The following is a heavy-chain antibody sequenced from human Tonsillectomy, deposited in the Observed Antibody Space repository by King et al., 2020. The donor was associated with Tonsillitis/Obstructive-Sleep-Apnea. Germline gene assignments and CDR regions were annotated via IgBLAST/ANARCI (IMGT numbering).Heavy chain of an antibody. CDR1: GFTFSSYW. V-gene: IGHV3-7*01. J-gene: IGHJ4*02. CDR3: ARDLGLDY. CDR2: IKEDGSEK. Sequence: VQLVESGGGLVQPGGSLRLSCAASGFTFSSYWMSWVRQAPGKGLEWVANIKEDGSEKYYVDSVKGRFTISRDNSKNSLYLQMNSLGAEDTAVYYCARDLGLDYWGQGPLCTVSS. D-gene: IGHD7-27*01.